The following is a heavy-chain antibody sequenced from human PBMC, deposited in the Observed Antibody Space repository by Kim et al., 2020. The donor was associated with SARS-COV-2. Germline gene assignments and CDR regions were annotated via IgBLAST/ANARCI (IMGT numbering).Heavy chain of an antibody. D-gene: IGHD6-19*01. J-gene: IGHJ6*02. CDR2: ISAYNGNT. V-gene: IGHV1-18*01. Sequence: ASVKVSCKASGYTFTSSGISWVRQAPGQGLEWMGWISAYNGNTNYAQKLQGRVTMTTDTSTSTAYMELRSLRSDDTAVYYCARVGAVAGNYYYYGMDVWGQGTTVTVSS. CDR3: ARVGAVAGNYYYYGMDV. CDR1: GYTFTSSG.